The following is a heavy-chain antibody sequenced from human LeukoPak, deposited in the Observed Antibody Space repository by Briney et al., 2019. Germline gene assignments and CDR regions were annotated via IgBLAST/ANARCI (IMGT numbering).Heavy chain of an antibody. CDR1: GFSFSNYA. J-gene: IGHJ4*02. V-gene: IGHV3-23*01. D-gene: IGHD2-2*01. CDR3: AKDLGYCSSTSCLFDY. CDR2: TSGSGAST. Sequence: PGGSLRLSCAASGFSFSNYAMSWVRQAPGKGLEWVSATSGSGASTYYADSVKGRFTISRDNSKQTLFLQMNSLRAEDTAVYYCAKDLGYCSSTSCLFDYWGQGTLLSVSS.